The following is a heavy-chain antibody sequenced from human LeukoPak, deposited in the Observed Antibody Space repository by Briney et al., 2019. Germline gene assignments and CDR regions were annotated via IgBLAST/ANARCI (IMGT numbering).Heavy chain of an antibody. D-gene: IGHD2-15*01. J-gene: IGHJ6*03. CDR3: ARDRAVALPTYYYYMDV. CDR2: ISHTGSIE. V-gene: IGHV3-30*04. CDR1: GFTFTTYV. Sequence: GRSLRLSCAASGFTFTTYVMHWVRQAPGKGLEWVAVISHTGSIETYADSVKGRFTISRDNSKNTVYLQMNSLKTEGTAVYYCARDRAVALPTYYYYMDVWGKGTTVTVSS.